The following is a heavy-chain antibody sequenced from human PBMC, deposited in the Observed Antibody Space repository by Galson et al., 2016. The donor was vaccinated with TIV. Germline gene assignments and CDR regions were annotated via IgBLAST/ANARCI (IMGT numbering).Heavy chain of an antibody. CDR1: GDSVSSGGGF. V-gene: IGHV4-31*03. Sequence: TLSLTCSVSGDSVSSGGGFWSWIRQHPERGLEWLGYIHSSGSTYYRPSLKGRLMISLDAAQNQSSLRLTSVTAVDTAVYYCVKEHCDGDCRFDPWGQGSLVTVSS. D-gene: IGHD2-21*02. CDR2: IHSSGST. CDR3: VKEHCDGDCRFDP. J-gene: IGHJ5*02.